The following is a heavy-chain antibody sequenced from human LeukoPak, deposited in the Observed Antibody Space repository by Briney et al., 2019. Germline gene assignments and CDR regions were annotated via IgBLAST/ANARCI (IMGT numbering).Heavy chain of an antibody. D-gene: IGHD3-22*01. J-gene: IGHJ4*02. CDR1: GYSISSGYY. CDR3: ARDLLHYYDSSGYDY. Sequence: PSETLSLTCTVSGYSISSGYYWGWIRQPPGKGLEWIGCIYHSGSTYYNPSLKSRVTISVDTSKNQFSLNLSSVTAADTAVYYCARDLLHYYDSSGYDYWGQGTLVTVSS. V-gene: IGHV4-38-2*02. CDR2: IYHSGST.